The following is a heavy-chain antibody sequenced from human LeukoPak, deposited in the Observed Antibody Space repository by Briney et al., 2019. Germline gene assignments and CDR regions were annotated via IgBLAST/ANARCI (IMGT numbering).Heavy chain of an antibody. J-gene: IGHJ4*02. D-gene: IGHD3-22*01. CDR2: INDDGSST. CDR1: GFTFSNYW. V-gene: IGHV3-74*01. Sequence: EGSLRLSCAASGFTFSNYWMYWVRQGPGKGLVWVSRINDDGSSTTSADSVKGRFTISRDNAKNTLYLQMNTLRAEDTALYYCARARHYYDSRGYFYWFDYWGQGALVTVSS. CDR3: ARARHYYDSRGYFYWFDY.